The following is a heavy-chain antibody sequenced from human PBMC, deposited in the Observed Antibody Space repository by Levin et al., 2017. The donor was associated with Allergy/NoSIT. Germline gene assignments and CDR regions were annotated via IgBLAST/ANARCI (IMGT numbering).Heavy chain of an antibody. J-gene: IGHJ4*02. Sequence: SETLSLTCAVYGGSFSGYYWSWIRQPPGKGLEWIGEINHSGSTNYNPSLKSRVTISVDTSKNQFSLKLSSVTAADTAVYYCARARGWLGLDYWGQGTLVTVSS. D-gene: IGHD6-19*01. V-gene: IGHV4-34*01. CDR2: INHSGST. CDR3: ARARGWLGLDY. CDR1: GGSFSGYY.